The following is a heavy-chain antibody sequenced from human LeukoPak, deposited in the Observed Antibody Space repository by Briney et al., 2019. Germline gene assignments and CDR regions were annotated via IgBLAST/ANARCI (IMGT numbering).Heavy chain of an antibody. CDR1: GFTFSSYG. Sequence: GGSLRLSCAASGFTFSSYGMHWVRQAPGKGLEWVAFIRYDGSNKYYADSVKGRFTISRDNSKNTLYLQMNSLRAEDTAVYYCAKSGGYCSSTSCYTGDYWGQGTLVTVSS. CDR2: IRYDGSNK. V-gene: IGHV3-30*02. CDR3: AKSGGYCSSTSCYTGDY. D-gene: IGHD2-2*02. J-gene: IGHJ4*02.